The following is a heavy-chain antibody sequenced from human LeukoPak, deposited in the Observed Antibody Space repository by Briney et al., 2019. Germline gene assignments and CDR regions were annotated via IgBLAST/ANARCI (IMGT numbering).Heavy chain of an antibody. D-gene: IGHD2-8*01. J-gene: IGHJ4*02. V-gene: IGHV3-23*01. Sequence: AGGTLRLSCAASGFTFSSYGMSWVRQAPGKGLEWVSAISGSGGSTYYADSVKGRFTISRDNSKNTLYLQMNSLRAEDTAVYYCANAVLGYFDYWGQGTLVTVSS. CDR1: GFTFSSYG. CDR2: ISGSGGST. CDR3: ANAVLGYFDY.